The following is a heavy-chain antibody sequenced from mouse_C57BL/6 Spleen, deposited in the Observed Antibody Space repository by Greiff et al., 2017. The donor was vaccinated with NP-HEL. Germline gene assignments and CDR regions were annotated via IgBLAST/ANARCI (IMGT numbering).Heavy chain of an antibody. D-gene: IGHD2-13*01. J-gene: IGHJ2*01. CDR3: VRQGRVDYYYFDY. V-gene: IGHV10-1*01. CDR1: GFSFNTYA. CDR2: IRSKSNNYAT. Sequence: EVKLVESGGGLVQPKGSLKLSCAASGFSFNTYAMNWVRQAPGKGLEWVARIRSKSNNYATYYADSVKDRFTISRDDSESMLYLQMNNLKTEDTAMYYFVRQGRVDYYYFDYWGQGTTLTVSS.